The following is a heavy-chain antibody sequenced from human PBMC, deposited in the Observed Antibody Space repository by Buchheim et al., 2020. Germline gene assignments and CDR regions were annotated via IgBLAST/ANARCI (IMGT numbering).Heavy chain of an antibody. D-gene: IGHD3-22*01. CDR1: GGSFSGYY. Sequence: QVQLQQWGAGLLKPSETLSLTCAVYGGSFSGYYWSWIRQPPGKGLEWIGEINHSGSTNYNPSLKSRVPISVATSKTQFSLKLSSVTAADTAVYYCARGAGYYDSSGYIDYWGQGTL. CDR3: ARGAGYYDSSGYIDY. CDR2: INHSGST. J-gene: IGHJ4*02. V-gene: IGHV4-34*01.